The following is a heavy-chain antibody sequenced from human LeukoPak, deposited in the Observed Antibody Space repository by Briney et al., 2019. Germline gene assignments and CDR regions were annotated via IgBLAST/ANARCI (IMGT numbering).Heavy chain of an antibody. J-gene: IGHJ6*02. V-gene: IGHV1-24*01. Sequence: GASVKVSCKVSGYTLTELSMHWVRQAPGKGLEWMGGFDPEDGETIYAQKFQGRVTMTEDTSTDIAYMELRRLRSDDTAIYYCAREFCSGGGCYYYGMDVWGQGTTVTVS. CDR1: GYTLTELS. CDR2: FDPEDGET. CDR3: AREFCSGGGCYYYGMDV. D-gene: IGHD2-15*01.